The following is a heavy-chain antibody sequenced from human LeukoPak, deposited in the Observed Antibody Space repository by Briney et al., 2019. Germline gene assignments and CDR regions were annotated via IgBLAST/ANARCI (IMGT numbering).Heavy chain of an antibody. D-gene: IGHD1/OR15-1a*01. CDR1: GFTFSGYG. V-gene: IGHV3-30*02. CDR3: ARTSYDAFDI. Sequence: GGSLRLSCAASGFTFSGYGMHWVRQAPGKGLEWVAFIRYDGSNKYYADSVKGRYTISRDNSKNTLYLQMNSLRAEDTAVYYCARTSYDAFDIWGQGTMVTVSS. J-gene: IGHJ3*02. CDR2: IRYDGSNK.